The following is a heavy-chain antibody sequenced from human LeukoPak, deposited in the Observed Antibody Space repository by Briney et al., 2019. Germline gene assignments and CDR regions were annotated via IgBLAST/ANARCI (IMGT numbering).Heavy chain of an antibody. V-gene: IGHV3-23*01. CDR2: ISGSGGST. CDR3: AKACSSWYYYYYYMDV. D-gene: IGHD6-13*01. CDR1: GFTFSSYA. Sequence: TGGSLRLSCAASGFTFSSYAMSWVRQAPGKGLEWVSAISGSGGSTYYADSVKGRFTISRDNSKNTLYLQMNSLTAEDTAVYYCAKACSSWYYYYYYMDVWGKGTTVTVSS. J-gene: IGHJ6*03.